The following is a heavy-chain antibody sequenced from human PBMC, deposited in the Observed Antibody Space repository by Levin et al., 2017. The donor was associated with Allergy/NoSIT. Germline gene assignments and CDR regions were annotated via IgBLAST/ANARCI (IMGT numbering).Heavy chain of an antibody. D-gene: IGHD6-13*01. CDR3: AKGQLVRYYYGMDV. J-gene: IGHJ6*02. V-gene: IGHV3-23*01. CDR2: ISGSGGST. CDR1: GFTFSSYA. Sequence: HAGGSLRLSCAASGFTFSSYAMSWVRQAPGKGLEWVSAISGSGGSTYYADSVKGRFTISRDNSKNTLYLQMNSLRAEDTAVYYCAKGQLVRYYYGMDVWGQGTTVTVSS.